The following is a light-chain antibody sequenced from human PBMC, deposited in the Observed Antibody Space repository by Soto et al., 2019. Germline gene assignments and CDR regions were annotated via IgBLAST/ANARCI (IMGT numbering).Light chain of an antibody. CDR3: SSFANGKTDI. J-gene: IGLJ1*01. V-gene: IGLV2-14*01. CDR1: SRDVGGYNY. Sequence: QSALTQPASVSGSPGQSITVSCTGTSRDVGGYNYVSWYQQHPGKAPRLLIYEVNIRPSGVSDRFSGSKSGNTASLTISGLQAEDEADYYCSSFANGKTDIFGSGTKVTVL. CDR2: EVN.